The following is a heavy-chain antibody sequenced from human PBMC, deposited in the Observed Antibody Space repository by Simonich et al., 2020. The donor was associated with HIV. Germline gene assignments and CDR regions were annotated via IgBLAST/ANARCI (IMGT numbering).Heavy chain of an antibody. V-gene: IGHV4-34*01. Sequence: QVQLQQWGAGLLKPSETLSLTCAVYGGSLSGYYWSWIRQPPGKGLEGFGEINHSGIINYNPSLKSRVTISVDTSKNQFSLKLSSVTAADTAVYYCARGFYQRLYYFDYWGQGTLVTVSS. D-gene: IGHD2-2*01. J-gene: IGHJ4*02. CDR3: ARGFYQRLYYFDY. CDR1: GGSLSGYY. CDR2: INHSGII.